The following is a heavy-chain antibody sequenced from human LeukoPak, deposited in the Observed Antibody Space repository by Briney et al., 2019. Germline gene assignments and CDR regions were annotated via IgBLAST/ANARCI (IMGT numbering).Heavy chain of an antibody. V-gene: IGHV5-51*01. CDR3: ARRGAVAGTNFDY. Sequence: GESLKISCKGSGYSFTTYWIGWVRQMPGKGLEWMGIIYPGDSDTRYSPSFQGQVTISADRSITTAYLQWRSLEASDTAMYYCARRGAVAGTNFDYWGQGTLVTVSS. CDR1: GYSFTTYW. D-gene: IGHD6-19*01. CDR2: IYPGDSDT. J-gene: IGHJ4*02.